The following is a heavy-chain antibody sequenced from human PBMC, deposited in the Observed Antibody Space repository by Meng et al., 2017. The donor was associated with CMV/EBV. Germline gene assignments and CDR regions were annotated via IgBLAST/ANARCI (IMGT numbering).Heavy chain of an antibody. CDR2: ISAYNGNT. D-gene: IGHD3-10*01. J-gene: IGHJ6*02. CDR3: ARGGYGSGVPYGMDV. V-gene: IGHV1-18*01. Sequence: ASVKVSCKASGYTFTSYGISWVRQAPGQGLEWMGWISAYNGNTNYAQKLQGRVTITRNTSISTAYMELSSLRSEDTAVYYCARGGYGSGVPYGMDVWGQGTTVTVSS. CDR1: GYTFTSYG.